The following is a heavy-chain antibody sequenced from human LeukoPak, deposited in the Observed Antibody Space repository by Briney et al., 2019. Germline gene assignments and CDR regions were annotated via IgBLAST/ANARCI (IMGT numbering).Heavy chain of an antibody. J-gene: IGHJ6*03. Sequence: PGGSLRLPCAASGFTFNNYGMHWVRQAPGKGLEWVAFIRYNGNNQYYADSVKGRFTISRDNSKNTLYLQMSSLKGDDTAVYYCAKDSAFYYIDVWGKGTTVIISS. V-gene: IGHV3-30*02. CDR3: AKDSAFYYIDV. CDR2: IRYNGNNQ. D-gene: IGHD3-10*01. CDR1: GFTFNNYG.